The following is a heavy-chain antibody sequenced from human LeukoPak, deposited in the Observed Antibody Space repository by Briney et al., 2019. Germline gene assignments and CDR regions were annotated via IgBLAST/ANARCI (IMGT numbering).Heavy chain of an antibody. J-gene: IGHJ4*02. D-gene: IGHD4-17*01. CDR3: ARGTVTTQYFDY. CDR2: IYTSGST. Sequence: SQTLSLTCTVSGGSISSGSYYWSWIRQPAGKGLEWIGRIYTSGSTNYNPSLKSRVTMSVDTSKNQFSLKLSSVTAADTAVYYCARGTVTTQYFDYWGQGTLVTVSS. CDR1: GGSISSGSYY. V-gene: IGHV4-61*02.